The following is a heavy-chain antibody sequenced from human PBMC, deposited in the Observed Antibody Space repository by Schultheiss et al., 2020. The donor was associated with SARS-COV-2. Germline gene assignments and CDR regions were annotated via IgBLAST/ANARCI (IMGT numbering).Heavy chain of an antibody. V-gene: IGHV4-30-4*01. Sequence: SETLSLTCTVSGGSVSSGSYYWSWIRQPPGKGLEWIGYIYYSGSTYYNPSLKSRVTISVDTSKNQFSLKLSSVTAADTAVYYCASVLFYDSSGYGVDYWGQGTLVTVSS. D-gene: IGHD3-22*01. CDR2: IYYSGST. J-gene: IGHJ4*02. CDR1: GGSVSSGSYY. CDR3: ASVLFYDSSGYGVDY.